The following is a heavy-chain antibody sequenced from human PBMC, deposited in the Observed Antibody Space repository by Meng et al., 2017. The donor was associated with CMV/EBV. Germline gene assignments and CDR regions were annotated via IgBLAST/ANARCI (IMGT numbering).Heavy chain of an antibody. D-gene: IGHD6-13*01. J-gene: IGHJ5*02. CDR1: GFTFSSYS. V-gene: IGHV3-21*01. CDR2: ISSSSSYI. CDR3: ARAGGYSSSWSGLGPNWFDP. Sequence: GGSLRLSCAASGFTFSSYSMNWVRQAPGKGLEWVSSISSSSSYIYYADSVKGRFTISRDNAKNSLYLQMNSLRAEDTAVYYCARAGGYSSSWSGLGPNWFDPWGKGTLVTVSS.